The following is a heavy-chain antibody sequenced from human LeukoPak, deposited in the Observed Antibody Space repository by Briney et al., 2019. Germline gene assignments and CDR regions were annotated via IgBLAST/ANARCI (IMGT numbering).Heavy chain of an antibody. CDR3: TRLDNTGYYSIY. CDR2: IYYSGST. CDR1: GDSITSSDSY. J-gene: IGHJ4*02. V-gene: IGHV4-39*01. Sequence: PSETLSLTCTVPGDSITSSDSYWGWIRQPPGKGLEWIGSIYYSGSTYYNPSLRGRVTIFADTSKNQLSLRLSSVTPADTAVYFCTRLDNTGYYSIYWGRGTLVTVSS. D-gene: IGHD3-9*01.